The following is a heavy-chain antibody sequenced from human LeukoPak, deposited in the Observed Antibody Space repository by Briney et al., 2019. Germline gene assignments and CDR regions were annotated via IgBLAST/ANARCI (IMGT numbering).Heavy chain of an antibody. CDR1: GFTVSSDY. CDR3: VSGKHWLGFDY. CDR2: IYSGDNT. V-gene: IGHV3-66*01. D-gene: IGHD6-19*01. Sequence: PGGSLRLSCAASGFTVSSDYMSWVRQAPGKGLEWVSVIYSGDNTNYADSVKGRFIISRDNSKNPLYLQMNSLRAEDAAMYYCVSGKHWLGFDYWGQGTLVTVSS. J-gene: IGHJ4*02.